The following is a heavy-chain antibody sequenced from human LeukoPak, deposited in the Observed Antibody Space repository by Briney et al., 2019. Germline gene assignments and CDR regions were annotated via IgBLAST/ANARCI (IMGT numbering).Heavy chain of an antibody. D-gene: IGHD6-13*01. CDR3: ARHSGSSWYIDC. J-gene: IGHJ4*02. CDR2: IYTEDSDT. V-gene: IGHV5-51*01. Sequence: GESLKISCEGSGYSFTTYWIGWVRQMPGKGLEWMGLIYTEDSDTRYSPSFQGQVTISADKSISTDFLHWSSQKASDTAMYYCARHSGSSWYIDCWGQGILVTVAS. CDR1: GYSFTTYW.